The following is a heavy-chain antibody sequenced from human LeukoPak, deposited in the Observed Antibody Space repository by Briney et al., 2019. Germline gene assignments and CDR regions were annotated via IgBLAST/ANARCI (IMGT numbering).Heavy chain of an antibody. CDR3: AKDSLWFGELLHSPDY. Sequence: PGGSLRLSCAASGFIFSSSWMSWVRQAPGKGLEWVAYIKQDGSEKYYVDSVKGRFTISRDNAESSLYLQMNSLRAEDTAVYYCAKDSLWFGELLHSPDYWGQGTLVTVSS. D-gene: IGHD3-10*01. V-gene: IGHV3-7*01. CDR1: GFIFSSSW. J-gene: IGHJ4*02. CDR2: IKQDGSEK.